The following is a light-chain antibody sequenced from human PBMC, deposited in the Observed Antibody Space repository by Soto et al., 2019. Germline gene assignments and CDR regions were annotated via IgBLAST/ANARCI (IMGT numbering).Light chain of an antibody. J-gene: IGKJ2*01. CDR1: QDINNY. V-gene: IGKV1-33*01. CDR3: QQYNDLPMYT. CDR2: DAS. Sequence: DIQMTQSPSSLSASVGDRVTITCQASQDINNYLNWYQQKPGKAPKLLIYDASTLEKGVPSRFRGSGSGTDFTFTISSLQPEDVATYYCQQYNDLPMYTFGPGTKLEIK.